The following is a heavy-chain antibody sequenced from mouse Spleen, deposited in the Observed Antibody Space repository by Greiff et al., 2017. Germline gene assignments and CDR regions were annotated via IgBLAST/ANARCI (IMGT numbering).Heavy chain of an antibody. CDR3: TRRGWGGLFDY. J-gene: IGHJ2*01. CDR1: GYTFTDYE. D-gene: IGHD3-3*01. Sequence: QVQLQQSGAELVRPGASVTLSCKASGYTFTDYEMHWVKQTPVHGLEWIGAIDPETGGTAYNQKFKGKAILTADKSSSTAYMELRSLTSEDSAVYYCTRRGWGGLFDYWGQGTTLTVSS. CDR2: IDPETGGT. V-gene: IGHV1-15*01.